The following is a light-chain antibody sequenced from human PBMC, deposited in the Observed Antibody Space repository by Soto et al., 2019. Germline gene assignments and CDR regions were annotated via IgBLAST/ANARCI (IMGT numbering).Light chain of an antibody. J-gene: IGKJ4*01. CDR2: HAS. V-gene: IGKV3D-15*01. CDR1: QTISSH. Sequence: EIVMTQSPVTLSVSPGERATLSCRDSQTISSHLAWYQQTPGQAPRLLIYHASSRATDIPARFSGSGSGTEFTLTISSLQSEDFAIYYCHHYSNWPLTFGGGTKVEIK. CDR3: HHYSNWPLT.